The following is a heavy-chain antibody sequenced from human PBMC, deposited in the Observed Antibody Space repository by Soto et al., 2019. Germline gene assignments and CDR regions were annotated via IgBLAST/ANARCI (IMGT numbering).Heavy chain of an antibody. CDR3: ARDRNDFWINYEFDY. J-gene: IGHJ4*02. V-gene: IGHV3-74*01. Sequence: GGSLRLSCATSGFTFSSYGMHWVRQAPGKGLVWVSRINSDGSSTSYADSVKGRFTISRDNAKNTLYLQMNSLRAEDTAVYYCARDRNDFWINYEFDYWGQGTVVTVS. CDR2: INSDGSST. CDR1: GFTFSSYG. D-gene: IGHD3-3*01.